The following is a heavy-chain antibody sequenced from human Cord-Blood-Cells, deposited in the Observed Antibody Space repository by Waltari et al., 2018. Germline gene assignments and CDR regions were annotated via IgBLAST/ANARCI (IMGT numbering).Heavy chain of an antibody. V-gene: IGHV1-69*01. J-gene: IGHJ5*02. CDR3: ARGGAATNWFDP. CDR1: GGTFSSYA. CDR2: IIPIFGTA. D-gene: IGHD6-13*01. Sequence: GAEVKKPGSSVKVSCKASGGTFSSYAISWVRQAPGQGLEWMGGIIPIFGTANYAQKFQGRVTITADESTSTAYMGLSSLRAEDTAVYYCARGGAATNWFDPWGQGTLVTVSS.